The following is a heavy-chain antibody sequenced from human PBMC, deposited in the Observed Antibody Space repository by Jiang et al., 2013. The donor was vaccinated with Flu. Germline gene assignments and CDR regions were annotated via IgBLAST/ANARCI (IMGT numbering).Heavy chain of an antibody. Sequence: GAEVKKPGSSVKVSCKASGGTFSSYAISWVRQAPGQGLEWMGGIIPIFGTANYAQKFQGRVTITADESTSTAYMELSSLRSEDTAVYYCARGGYDPDPTRVTAVHFDYWGQGTLVTVSS. CDR2: IIPIFGTA. J-gene: IGHJ4*02. CDR1: GGTFSSYA. V-gene: IGHV1-69*01. D-gene: IGHD2-21*02. CDR3: ARGGYDPDPTRVTAVHFDY.